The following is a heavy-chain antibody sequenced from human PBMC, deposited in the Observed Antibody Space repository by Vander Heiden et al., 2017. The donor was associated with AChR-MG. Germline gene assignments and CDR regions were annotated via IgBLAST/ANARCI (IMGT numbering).Heavy chain of an antibody. CDR2: IKQDGSEK. J-gene: IGHJ1*01. D-gene: IGHD3-10*01. CDR3: ARLDYYGSGSYPKYFQH. V-gene: IGHV3-7*03. CDR1: GFNFRSSW. Sequence: EVQLVESGGGLVQPGGSLRLSGAASGFNFRSSWMSWVRQAPGKGLEWVANIKQDGSEKYYVDSVKGRFTISRDNAKNSLYLQMNSLRAEDTAVYYCARLDYYGSGSYPKYFQHWGQGTLVTVSS.